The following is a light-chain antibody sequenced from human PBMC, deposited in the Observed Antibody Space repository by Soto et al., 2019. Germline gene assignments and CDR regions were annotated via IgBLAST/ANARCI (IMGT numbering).Light chain of an antibody. Sequence: DIQMTQPPSSLSASVGDRVTFTCQASQDISNYLNWYQQKPGKAPTLLIYDASKLKTGVPSRFSGSGSGTDFTFPISSLQPEDIASYFCQHYDGLLLTFGGGTKVEVK. V-gene: IGKV1-33*01. CDR2: DAS. CDR1: QDISNY. CDR3: QHYDGLLLT. J-gene: IGKJ4*01.